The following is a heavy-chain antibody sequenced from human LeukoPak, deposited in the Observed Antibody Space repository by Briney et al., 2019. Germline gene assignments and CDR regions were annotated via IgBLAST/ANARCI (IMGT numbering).Heavy chain of an antibody. Sequence: SVKVSCKASGGTFSSTYAISWVRQAPGQGLEWMGGIIPIFGTANYAQKFQGRVTITADESTSTAYMELSSLRSEDTAVYYCARGGGSGWYYDYWGQGTLVTVSS. CDR2: IIPIFGTA. CDR1: GGTFSSTYA. D-gene: IGHD6-19*01. J-gene: IGHJ4*02. V-gene: IGHV1-69*13. CDR3: ARGGGSGWYYDY.